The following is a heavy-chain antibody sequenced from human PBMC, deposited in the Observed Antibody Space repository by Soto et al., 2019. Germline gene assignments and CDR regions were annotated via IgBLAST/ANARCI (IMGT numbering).Heavy chain of an antibody. CDR3: ARGSWDDVSGHYYMDV. CDR2: TYYKSKWYN. J-gene: IGHJ6*03. Sequence: QVQLQQSGPGLVKPSQTLSLTCDISGDSVSSNSAAWNWIRQTPSRGLEWLGRTYYKSKWYNNYALSVQSRINVNPDTSKNQFSLQLNSVTPEDTAVYYCARGSWDDVSGHYYMDVWGKGTTVTVSS. V-gene: IGHV6-1*01. CDR1: GDSVSSNSAA. D-gene: IGHD1-1*01.